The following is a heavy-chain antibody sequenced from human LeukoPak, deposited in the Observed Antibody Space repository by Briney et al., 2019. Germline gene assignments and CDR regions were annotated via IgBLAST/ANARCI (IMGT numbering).Heavy chain of an antibody. CDR3: ARGRLSYCGGDCYSGYFDY. D-gene: IGHD2-21*02. CDR2: IYPGDSGT. Sequence: GESLKISCKGSGYSFTSYWIGWVRQMPGKGLEWMGIIYPGDSGTRYSPSFQGQVTISADKSISTAYLQWSSLKASDTAMYYCARGRLSYCGGDCYSGYFDYWGQGTLVTVSS. V-gene: IGHV5-51*01. J-gene: IGHJ4*02. CDR1: GYSFTSYW.